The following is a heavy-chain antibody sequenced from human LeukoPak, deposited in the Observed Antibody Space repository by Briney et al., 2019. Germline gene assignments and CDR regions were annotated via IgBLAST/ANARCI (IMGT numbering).Heavy chain of an antibody. CDR3: ARDGILLWFGDPSGGWFDP. Sequence: ASVKVSCKASGYTFTGYYMHWVRQAPGQGLEWMGWISPNSGGTNYAQKFQGRVTMTRDTSISTAYMELSRLRSDDTAVYSCARDGILLWFGDPSGGWFDPWGQGTLVTVSS. D-gene: IGHD3-10*01. V-gene: IGHV1-2*02. J-gene: IGHJ5*02. CDR2: ISPNSGGT. CDR1: GYTFTGYY.